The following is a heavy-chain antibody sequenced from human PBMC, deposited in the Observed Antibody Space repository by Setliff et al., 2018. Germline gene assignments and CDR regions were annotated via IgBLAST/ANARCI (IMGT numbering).Heavy chain of an antibody. Sequence: SETLSLTCTVSGGSISSGVYYWAWIRQPPGKGLEWIGRIYYRGDTYYNASLKSRLTLSVDTSKNQVSLSLRSVTAADTAVYYCATDGPVLNGDYISWGQGTLVTVSS. D-gene: IGHD3-10*01. J-gene: IGHJ5*02. V-gene: IGHV4-39*07. CDR2: IYYRGDT. CDR1: GGSISSGVYY. CDR3: ATDGPVLNGDYIS.